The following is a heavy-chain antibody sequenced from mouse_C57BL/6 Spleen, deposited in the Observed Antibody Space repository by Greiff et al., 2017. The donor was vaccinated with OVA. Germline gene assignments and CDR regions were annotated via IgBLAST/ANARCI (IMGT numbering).Heavy chain of an antibody. CDR3: ARTGTRYFDY. J-gene: IGHJ2*01. CDR1: GYTFTSYW. V-gene: IGHV1-50*01. Sequence: VKLQQPGAELVKPGASVKLSCKASGYTFTSYWMQWVKQRPGQGLEWIGEIDPSDSYTNYNQKFKGKATLTVDTSSSTAYMQLSSLTSEDSAVYYCARTGTRYFDYWGQGTTLTVSS. D-gene: IGHD4-1*01. CDR2: IDPSDSYT.